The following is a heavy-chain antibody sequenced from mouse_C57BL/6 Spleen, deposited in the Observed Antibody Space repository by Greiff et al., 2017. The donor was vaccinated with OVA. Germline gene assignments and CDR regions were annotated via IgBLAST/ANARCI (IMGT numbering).Heavy chain of an antibody. V-gene: IGHV7-3*01. D-gene: IGHD2-5*01. Sequence: EVKVIESGGGLVQPGGSLSLSCAASGFTFTDYYMSWVRQPPGKALEWLGFIRNKANGYTTEYSASVKGRFTISRDNSQSILYLQMNALRAEDSATYYCARSPSYSNYEAYWGQGTLVTVSA. CDR2: IRNKANGYTT. J-gene: IGHJ3*01. CDR3: ARSPSYSNYEAY. CDR1: GFTFTDYY.